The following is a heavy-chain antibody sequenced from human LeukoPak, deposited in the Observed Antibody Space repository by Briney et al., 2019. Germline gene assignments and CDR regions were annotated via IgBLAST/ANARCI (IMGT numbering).Heavy chain of an antibody. CDR3: ARAQGSSSWYWFDP. J-gene: IGHJ5*02. CDR2: VIPIFGTA. CDR1: GGTFSSYA. V-gene: IGHV1-69*05. D-gene: IGHD6-13*01. Sequence: ASVKVSCKASGGTFSSYAISWVRQAPGQGLEWMGGVIPIFGTANYAQKFQGRVTITTDESTSTAFMELSSLVSEATAVCYCARAQGSSSWYWFDPWGQGTLVTVSS.